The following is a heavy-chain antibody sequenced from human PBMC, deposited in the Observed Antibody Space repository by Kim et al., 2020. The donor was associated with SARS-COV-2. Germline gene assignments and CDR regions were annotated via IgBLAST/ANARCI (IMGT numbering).Heavy chain of an antibody. D-gene: IGHD2-2*01. J-gene: IGHJ4*02. CDR2: TT. CDR3: TTDLIVVVPH. V-gene: IGHV3-15*01. Sequence: TTDYAAPVKGRFTISRDDSKNTLYLPMNSLKTEDTAVYYCTTDLIVVVPHRGQGTLVTVSS.